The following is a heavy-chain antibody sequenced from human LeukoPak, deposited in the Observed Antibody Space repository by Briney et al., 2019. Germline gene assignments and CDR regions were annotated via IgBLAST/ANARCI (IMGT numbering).Heavy chain of an antibody. CDR3: AKEWLVLTSPFDY. Sequence: GRSLRLSCAASGLTFSSYGMHWVRQAPGKGLEWVAVISYDGSNKYYADSVKGRFTISRDNSKNTLYLQMNSLRAEDTAVYYCAKEWLVLTSPFDYWGQGTLVTVSS. J-gene: IGHJ4*02. CDR1: GLTFSSYG. CDR2: ISYDGSNK. V-gene: IGHV3-30*18. D-gene: IGHD6-19*01.